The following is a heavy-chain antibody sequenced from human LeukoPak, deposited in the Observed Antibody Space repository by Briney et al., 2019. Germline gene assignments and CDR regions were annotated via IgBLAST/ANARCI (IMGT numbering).Heavy chain of an antibody. CDR2: IYHSGSN. CDR1: GGSISNYH. CDR3: ARDHLWFGELSPSPMDV. J-gene: IGHJ6*03. V-gene: IGHV4-59*12. D-gene: IGHD3-10*01. Sequence: SETLSLTCSVYGGSISNYHWNWFRQPPGKGLEWMGYIYHSGSNNYNPSLKSRVTISVEMSKNQFSLKLSSVTAADTAVYYCARDHLWFGELSPSPMDVWGKGTTVTVSS.